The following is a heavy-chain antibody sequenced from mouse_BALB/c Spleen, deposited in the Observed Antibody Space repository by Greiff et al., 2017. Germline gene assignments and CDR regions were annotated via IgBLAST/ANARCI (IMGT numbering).Heavy chain of an antibody. V-gene: IGHV1-53*01. J-gene: IGHJ4*01. CDR3: ARGTRDYAMDY. CDR2: INPSNGGT. D-gene: IGHD3-1*01. Sequence: VQLQQSGAELVKPGASVKLSCKASGYTFTSYYMYWVKQRPGQGLEWIGEINPSNGGTNFNEKFKSKATLTVDKSSNTAYMQLSSLTSEDSAVYYCARGTRDYAMDYWGQGTSVTVSS. CDR1: GYTFTSYY.